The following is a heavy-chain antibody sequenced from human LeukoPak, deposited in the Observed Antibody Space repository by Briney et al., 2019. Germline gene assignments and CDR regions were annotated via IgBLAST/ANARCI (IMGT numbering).Heavy chain of an antibody. V-gene: IGHV4-34*01. CDR3: ARLYCSSTSCPIDY. Sequence: SETLSLTCAVYGGSFSGDYWSWIRQPAGKGLEWIGEINHSGSTNYNPSLKSRVTISVDTSKNQFSLKMSSVTAEDTAVYYCARLYCSSTSCPIDYWGQGTLVTVSS. CDR2: INHSGST. CDR1: GGSFSGDY. D-gene: IGHD2-2*01. J-gene: IGHJ4*02.